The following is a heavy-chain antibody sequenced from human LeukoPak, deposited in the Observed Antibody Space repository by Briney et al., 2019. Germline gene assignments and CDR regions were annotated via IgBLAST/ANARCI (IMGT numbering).Heavy chain of an antibody. D-gene: IGHD5-18*01. CDR1: GGSISSSSYY. J-gene: IGHJ3*02. CDR2: IYYSGST. CDR3: ARHLWDTVLSAFHI. Sequence: PSETLSLTCTVSGGSISSSSYYWGWIRQPPGKGLESIGNIYYSGSTYYNPSLKSRVAISVDTSKNQFSLKLSSVTAADTAVYYCARHLWDTVLSAFHIWGQGTMVTVSS. V-gene: IGHV4-39*01.